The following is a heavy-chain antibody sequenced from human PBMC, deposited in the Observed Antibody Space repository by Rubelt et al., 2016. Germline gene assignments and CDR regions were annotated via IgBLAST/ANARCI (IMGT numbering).Heavy chain of an antibody. V-gene: IGHV3-7*01. CDR3: ARVRSGYGGFLMDV. J-gene: IGHJ6*02. D-gene: IGHD5-12*01. CDR2: IKQDGSEK. Sequence: EVQLLESGGGLVQPGGSLRLSCAASGFTFSSYAMSWVRQAPGKGLEWVANIKQDGSEKYYVDSVKGRFTIARDNAKNSLYRQMNSLRAEDTAVYYCARVRSGYGGFLMDVWGQGTTVTVSS. CDR1: GFTFSSYA.